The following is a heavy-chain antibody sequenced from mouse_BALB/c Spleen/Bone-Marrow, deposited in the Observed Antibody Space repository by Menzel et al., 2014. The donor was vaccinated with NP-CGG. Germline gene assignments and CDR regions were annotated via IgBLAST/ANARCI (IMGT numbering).Heavy chain of an antibody. Sequence: VPLKESGPELVKPGTSMKISCKASGYSFTGYTMNWVKQSHGKNLEWIGLIYPYNGGTSYNQKFKGKATLTVDKSSSTAYMELLSLTSEDSAVYYCARGVYYYGSSYPFAYWGQGTLVTVSA. CDR3: ARGVYYYGSSYPFAY. D-gene: IGHD1-1*01. CDR1: GYSFTGYT. CDR2: IYPYNGGT. V-gene: IGHV1-18*01. J-gene: IGHJ3*01.